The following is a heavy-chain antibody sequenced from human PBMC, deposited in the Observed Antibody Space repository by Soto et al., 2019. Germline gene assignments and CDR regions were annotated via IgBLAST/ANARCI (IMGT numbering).Heavy chain of an antibody. V-gene: IGHV3-21*01. J-gene: IGHJ4*02. Sequence: GGSLRLSCEASGFTFRIYSINWVRQAPGKGLGWVSSISSSSSHIYYADSVRGRFTISRDNAKNSLYLQMDSLRAEDTAVYYCARSPFSTIFGVTQPFDYWGQGTLVTVSS. D-gene: IGHD3-3*01. CDR2: ISSSSSHI. CDR1: GFTFRIYS. CDR3: ARSPFSTIFGVTQPFDY.